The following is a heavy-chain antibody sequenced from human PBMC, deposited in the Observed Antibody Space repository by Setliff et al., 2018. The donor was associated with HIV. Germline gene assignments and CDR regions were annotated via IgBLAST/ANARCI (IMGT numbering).Heavy chain of an antibody. CDR2: IPPSGAIP. Sequence: ASVPFSCPASGYTFTSYYMHWVRPAPGQGLAWLGVIPPSGAIPPSAQTFPGRVTRPRDTSPRTVYMELSSRSEEDKDVYFCARGGAAAGTGNHYYYYMDVGGKGTTVTVSS. CDR3: ARGGAAAGTGNHYYYYMDV. CDR1: GYTFTSYY. V-gene: IGHV1-46*01. J-gene: IGHJ6*03. D-gene: IGHD6-13*01.